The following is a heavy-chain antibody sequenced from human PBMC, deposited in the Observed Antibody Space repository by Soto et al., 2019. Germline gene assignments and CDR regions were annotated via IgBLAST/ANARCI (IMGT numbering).Heavy chain of an antibody. J-gene: IGHJ6*02. CDR3: ANVDTAMATPPNYYYGMDV. D-gene: IGHD5-18*01. Sequence: SVKVSCKASGGTFSSYAISWVRQAPGQGLEWMGGIIPIFGTANYAQKFQGRVTITADESTSTAYMELSSLRSEDTAVYYCANVDTAMATPPNYYYGMDVWGQGTTVTVSS. CDR2: IIPIFGTA. V-gene: IGHV1-69*13. CDR1: GGTFSSYA.